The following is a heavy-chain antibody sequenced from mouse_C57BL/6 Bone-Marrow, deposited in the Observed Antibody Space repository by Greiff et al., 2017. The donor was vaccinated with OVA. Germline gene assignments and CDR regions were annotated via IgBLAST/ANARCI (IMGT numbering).Heavy chain of an antibody. Sequence: EVKLVESEGGLVQPGSSMKLSCTASGFTFSDYYMAWVRQVPEKGLEWVANINYDGSSTYYLDSLKSRFIISRDNAKNILYLQMSSLKSEDTATYYCARGGGSSSHWYFDVWGTGTTVTVSS. J-gene: IGHJ1*03. V-gene: IGHV5-16*01. CDR3: ARGGGSSSHWYFDV. CDR1: GFTFSDYY. CDR2: INYDGSST. D-gene: IGHD1-1*01.